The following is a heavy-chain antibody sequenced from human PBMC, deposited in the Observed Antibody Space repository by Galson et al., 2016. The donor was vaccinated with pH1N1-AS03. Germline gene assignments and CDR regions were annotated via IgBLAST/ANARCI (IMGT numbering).Heavy chain of an antibody. CDR1: GYSFIGYW. J-gene: IGHJ6*02. Sequence: QSGAEVKKTGESLKISCKGSGYSFIGYWIGWVRQKPGKGLEWMGIIYPGDSDTRYNPSFQGQVTISVDESIGTAYLQWSSLKASDTAIYYCARHREYQVLSSTMDVWGQGTTVTVSS. CDR2: IYPGDSDT. V-gene: IGHV5-51*01. D-gene: IGHD2-2*01. CDR3: ARHREYQVLSSTMDV.